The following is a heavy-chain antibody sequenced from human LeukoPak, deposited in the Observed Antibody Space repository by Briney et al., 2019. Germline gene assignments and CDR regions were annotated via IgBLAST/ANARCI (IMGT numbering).Heavy chain of an antibody. V-gene: IGHV3-48*03. Sequence: RGSLRLSCAASGFTFSRYDMNGVRQAPGKGLEWGSYISSSGSTIYYADPAKGRFTIHRDNPKNSLSLQMNSLRAENTAVYYWGRDMVLVLEVYGVYSTAYCMDVWGKGPTVTVSS. CDR2: ISSSGSTI. D-gene: IGHD4-17*01. CDR3: GRDMVLVLEVYGVYSTAYCMDV. CDR1: GFTFSRYD. J-gene: IGHJ6*01.